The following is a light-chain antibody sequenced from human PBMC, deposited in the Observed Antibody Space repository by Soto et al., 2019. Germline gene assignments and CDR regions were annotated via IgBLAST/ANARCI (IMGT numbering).Light chain of an antibody. V-gene: IGLV2-14*03. CDR2: DVS. J-gene: IGLJ1*01. Sequence: QSALTQPASVSGSPGQSITISCTGTISDVGSYNYVSWYQQYPGKAPKLMIYDVSTRPSGVSDRFSGSKSGNTASLTISGLRAEDEADYYCGSYTTSSHYVFGTGTKLTVL. CDR1: ISDVGSYNY. CDR3: GSYTTSSHYV.